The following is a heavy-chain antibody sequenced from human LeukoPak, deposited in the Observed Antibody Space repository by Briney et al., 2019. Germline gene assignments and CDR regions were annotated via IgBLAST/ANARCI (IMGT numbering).Heavy chain of an antibody. CDR3: ARSAFPTAMGIIY. J-gene: IGHJ4*02. Sequence: SVKVSCKASGGTFGSYAISWVRQAPGQGLEWMGGIIPIFGTANYAQKFQGRVTITMDESTSTAYMELSSLRSEDTAVYYCARSAFPTAMGIIYWGQGTLVTVSS. CDR2: IIPIFGTA. CDR1: GGTFGSYA. V-gene: IGHV1-69*05. D-gene: IGHD5-18*01.